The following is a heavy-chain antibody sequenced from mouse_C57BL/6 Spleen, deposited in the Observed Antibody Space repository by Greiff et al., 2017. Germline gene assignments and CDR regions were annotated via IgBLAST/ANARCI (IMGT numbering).Heavy chain of an antibody. V-gene: IGHV1-7*01. CDR3: ARDYSSYAMDY. CDR1: GYTFTSYW. D-gene: IGHD2-5*01. CDR2: INPSSGYT. J-gene: IGHJ4*01. Sequence: VQRVESGAELAKPGASVKLSCKASGYTFTSYWMHWVKQRPGQGLEWIGYINPSSGYTKYNQKFKDKATLTADKSSSTAYMQLSSLTYEDSAVYYCARDYSSYAMDYWGQGTSVTVSS.